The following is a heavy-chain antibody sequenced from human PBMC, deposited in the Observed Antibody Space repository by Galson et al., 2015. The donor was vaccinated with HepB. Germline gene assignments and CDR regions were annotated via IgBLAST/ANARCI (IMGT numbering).Heavy chain of an antibody. Sequence: KGLEWMGRIDPSDSYTNYSPSFQGHVTISADKSISTAYLQWSSLKASDTAMYYCARLHYYGSGSYYNYYGMDVWGQGTTVTVSS. J-gene: IGHJ6*02. D-gene: IGHD3-10*01. CDR2: IDPSDSYT. CDR3: ARLHYYGSGSYYNYYGMDV. V-gene: IGHV5-10-1*01.